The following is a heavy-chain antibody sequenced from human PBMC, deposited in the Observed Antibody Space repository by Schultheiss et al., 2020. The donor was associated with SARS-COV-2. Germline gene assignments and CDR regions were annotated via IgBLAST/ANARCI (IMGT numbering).Heavy chain of an antibody. J-gene: IGHJ4*02. CDR1: GDTISSYA. Sequence: SVKVSCKASGDTISSYAISWVRQAPGQGLEWMGSFIPIFGSAKYAQKFQGRLTITADESTSTVYMDLSSLRSEDTAVYYCAREPYGSGTYYFDYWGQGTLVTVSS. CDR2: FIPIFGSA. D-gene: IGHD3-10*01. CDR3: AREPYGSGTYYFDY. V-gene: IGHV1-69*13.